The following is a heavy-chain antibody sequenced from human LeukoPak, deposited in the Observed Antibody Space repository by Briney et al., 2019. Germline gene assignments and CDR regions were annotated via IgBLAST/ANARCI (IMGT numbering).Heavy chain of an antibody. Sequence: SVKVSCKTSGITFDNYAVSWVRQAPGLGLQYLGRVIPVLGKANYAQRFQGRVTITADKSTNIAYMELTSLTSDDTAIYYCARDYGDNRFDPWGQGTLVTVSS. CDR3: ARDYGDNRFDP. V-gene: IGHV1-69*10. CDR2: VIPVLGKA. D-gene: IGHD4-17*01. J-gene: IGHJ5*02. CDR1: GITFDNYA.